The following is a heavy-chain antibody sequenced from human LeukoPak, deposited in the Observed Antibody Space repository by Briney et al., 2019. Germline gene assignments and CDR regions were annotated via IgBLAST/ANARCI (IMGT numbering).Heavy chain of an antibody. CDR1: GGSISSSNW. J-gene: IGHJ5*02. V-gene: IGHV4-4*02. D-gene: IGHD3-10*01. CDR3: ATLWFGELGSWFDP. Sequence: SGTLSLTCAVSGGSISSSNWWSWVRQPPGKGLEWIGEIYHSGSTNYNPSLKSRVTISVYKSKNQFSLKLSSVTAADTAVYYCATLWFGELGSWFDPWGQGTLVTVSS. CDR2: IYHSGST.